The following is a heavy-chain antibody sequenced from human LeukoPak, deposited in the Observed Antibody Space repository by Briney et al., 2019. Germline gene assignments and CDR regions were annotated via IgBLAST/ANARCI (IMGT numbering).Heavy chain of an antibody. D-gene: IGHD4-11*01. V-gene: IGHV1-69*13. J-gene: IGHJ3*02. CDR1: GGTFSRYV. CDR3: ARGRGTGNYRDAFDI. CDR2: IIPVFGTA. Sequence: GASVKVSCNASGGTFSRYVINWVRQAPGQGLEWMGGIIPVFGTANYAQKFQGRVTITADDSTGTAYMDLSSLRSEDTAVYYCARGRGTGNYRDAFDIWGLGTMVTVSP.